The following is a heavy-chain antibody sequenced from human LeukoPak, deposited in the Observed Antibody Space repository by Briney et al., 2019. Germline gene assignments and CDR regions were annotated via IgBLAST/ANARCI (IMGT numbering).Heavy chain of an antibody. V-gene: IGHV1-69*04. J-gene: IGHJ4*02. Sequence: GASVKVSCKASGGTFSSYAISWVRQAPGQGLEWMGRIIPIFGIANYAQKFQGRVTITADKSTSTAYMELSSLRSEDTAVYYCARELSYCDGDCYSIPDYWGQGTLVTVSS. CDR3: ARELSYCDGDCYSIPDY. CDR2: IIPIFGIA. D-gene: IGHD2-21*02. CDR1: GGTFSSYA.